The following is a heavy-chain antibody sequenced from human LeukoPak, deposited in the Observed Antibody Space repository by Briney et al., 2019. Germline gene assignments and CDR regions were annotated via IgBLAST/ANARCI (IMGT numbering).Heavy chain of an antibody. Sequence: SETLSLTCTVSGGSISSSSYYWGWIRQPPGKGLEWIGSIYYSGSTYYNPSLKSRVTISVDTSKNQFSLKLSSVTAADTAVYYCARVLKGGYVGEYYFDYWGQGTLVTVSS. J-gene: IGHJ4*02. CDR1: GGSISSSSYY. CDR2: IYYSGST. D-gene: IGHD5-12*01. V-gene: IGHV4-39*07. CDR3: ARVLKGGYVGEYYFDY.